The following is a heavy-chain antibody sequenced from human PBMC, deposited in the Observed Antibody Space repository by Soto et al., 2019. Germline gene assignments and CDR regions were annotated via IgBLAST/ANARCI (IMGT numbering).Heavy chain of an antibody. J-gene: IGHJ4*02. V-gene: IGHV1-18*01. CDR3: ARGSYGDY. CDR2: ISAHNGNT. Sequence: QAHLVQSGPEVKKPGASVKVSCKGSGYIFTSYGIAWVRQAPGQGLEWMGWISAHNGNTEYAQKFRGRVTVTRDPSTSTAYLELRSLRSDDTGVYYCARGSYGDYWGQGALVTVSS. D-gene: IGHD3-10*01. CDR1: GYIFTSYG.